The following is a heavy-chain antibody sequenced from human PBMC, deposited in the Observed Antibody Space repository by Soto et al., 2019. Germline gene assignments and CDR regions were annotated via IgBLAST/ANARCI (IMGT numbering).Heavy chain of an antibody. D-gene: IGHD3-16*01. V-gene: IGHV3-23*01. CDR2: IRSGGGST. CDR3: AKASKDNYTGGNGVMDY. CDR1: GFTFSSSV. Sequence: GGSLRLSCAASGFTFSSSVMSWVRQAPGKGLRWVSNIRSGGGSTYYADFVKGRFTIFRDNSKNTLYLQMNSLRVEDTAVYYSAKASKDNYTGGNGVMDYWGQGTLVTVSS. J-gene: IGHJ4*02.